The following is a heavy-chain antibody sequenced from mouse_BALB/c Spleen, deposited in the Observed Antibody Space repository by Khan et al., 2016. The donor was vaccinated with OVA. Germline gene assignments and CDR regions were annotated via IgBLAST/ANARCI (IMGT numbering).Heavy chain of an antibody. Sequence: QMQLEESGAELAKPGASVKMSCKASGYTFTNYWMHWVKQRPGQGLEWIGYVNPSTGYTEYNQKFKDKATLTADKSSSTAYMQLSSLTSEDSAVDYCVNHGSSSAWFTYWGQGTLVTVSA. J-gene: IGHJ3*01. CDR2: VNPSTGYT. CDR1: GYTFTNYW. D-gene: IGHD1-1*01. CDR3: VNHGSSSAWFTY. V-gene: IGHV1-7*01.